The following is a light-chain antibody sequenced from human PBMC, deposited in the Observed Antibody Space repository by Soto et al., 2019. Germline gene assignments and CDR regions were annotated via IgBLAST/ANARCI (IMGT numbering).Light chain of an antibody. V-gene: IGKV1-33*01. CDR3: QQYDNPMYT. Sequence: DIQMTQSPSSLSASVGDRVTITCQASQDISNYLNWYQQKPGKAPKLLIYDASNLETGVPSRFSGSGSGTDFTFTISSLQPEDIATYYCQQYDNPMYTFGQGTKLAIK. CDR2: DAS. CDR1: QDISNY. J-gene: IGKJ2*01.